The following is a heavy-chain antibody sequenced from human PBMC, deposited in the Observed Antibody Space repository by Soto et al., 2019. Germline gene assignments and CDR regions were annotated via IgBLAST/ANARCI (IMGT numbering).Heavy chain of an antibody. CDR3: ASGRGSGYPPGDY. D-gene: IGHD3-22*01. CDR2: IIPIFGTA. Sequence: GASVKVSWKAAGGAFSSYAISWGRQAPGQGLEWMGGIIPIFGTANYAQKFQGRVTITADESTSTAYMELSSLRSEDTAVYYCASGRGSGYPPGDYWGQGTLVTVSS. J-gene: IGHJ4*02. V-gene: IGHV1-69*13. CDR1: GGAFSSYA.